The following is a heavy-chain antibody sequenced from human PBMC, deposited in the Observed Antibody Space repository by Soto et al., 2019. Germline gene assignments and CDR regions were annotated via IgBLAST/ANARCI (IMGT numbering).Heavy chain of an antibody. CDR3: ARRGVWFGELLSAGYFDY. J-gene: IGHJ4*02. CDR1: GYTFTSYG. V-gene: IGHV1-18*01. CDR2: ISAYNGNT. Sequence: VKVSCKASGYTFTSYGISWVRQAPGQGLEWMGWISAYNGNTNYAQKLQGRVTMTTDTSTSTAYMELRSLRSDDTAVYYCARRGVWFGELLSAGYFDYWGQGTLVTVSS. D-gene: IGHD3-10*01.